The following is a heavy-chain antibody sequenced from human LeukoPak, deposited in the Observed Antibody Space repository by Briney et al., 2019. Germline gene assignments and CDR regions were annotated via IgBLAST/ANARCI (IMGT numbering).Heavy chain of an antibody. CDR3: ARVEEYSSSSTYDY. CDR2: IYDSGST. D-gene: IGHD6-6*01. CDR1: GGSISSYY. Sequence: SETLSLTCTVSGGSISSYYWSWIRQFPGKGLESIGYIYDSGSTHYNPSLKSRVTISVDTSKNQFSLKLSSVTAADTAVYYCARVEEYSSSSTYDYWGQGTLVTVSS. J-gene: IGHJ4*02. V-gene: IGHV4-59*08.